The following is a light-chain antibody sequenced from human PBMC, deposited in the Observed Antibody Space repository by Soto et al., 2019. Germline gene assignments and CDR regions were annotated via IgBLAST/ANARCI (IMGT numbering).Light chain of an antibody. Sequence: DIQMTQSPSSLSASVGDTVTITCRASQDIKNYLAWFQQKPGKAPKSLIFAASSLQSGVPSKFIGTGSGTEFPLHISSLQAENVATCFCQQCHSYPRTFGGETKVQIK. V-gene: IGKV1-16*02. CDR3: QQCHSYPRT. CDR1: QDIKNY. CDR2: AAS. J-gene: IGKJ4*02.